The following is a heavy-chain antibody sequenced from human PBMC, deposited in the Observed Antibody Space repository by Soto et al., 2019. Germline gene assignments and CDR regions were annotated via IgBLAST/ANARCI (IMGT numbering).Heavy chain of an antibody. CDR2: IWYDGSNK. V-gene: IGHV3-33*01. CDR1: GFTFSSYG. CDR3: ARDPQPGLRFLELLAY. D-gene: IGHD3-3*01. J-gene: IGHJ4*01. Sequence: GGSLRLSCAASGFTFSSYGMHWVRQAPGTGLEWVSVIWYDGSNKYYADSVKGRFTISRDNSKNPLYLQMNSLRAEDTAVYYCARDPQPGLRFLELLAYWGQGTLVTVSS.